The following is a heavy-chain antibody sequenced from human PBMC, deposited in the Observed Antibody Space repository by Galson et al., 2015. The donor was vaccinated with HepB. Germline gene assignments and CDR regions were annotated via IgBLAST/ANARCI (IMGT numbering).Heavy chain of an antibody. V-gene: IGHV4-39*01. D-gene: IGHD6-13*01. Sequence: LSLTCTVSGGSISSSSYYWGWIRQPPGKGLEWIGSIYYSGSTYYNPSLKSRVTISVDTSKNQFSLKLSSVTAADTAVYYCAEGEASSSWYGWSDYWGQGTLVTVSS. CDR1: GGSISSSSYY. J-gene: IGHJ4*02. CDR2: IYYSGST. CDR3: AEGEASSSWYGWSDY.